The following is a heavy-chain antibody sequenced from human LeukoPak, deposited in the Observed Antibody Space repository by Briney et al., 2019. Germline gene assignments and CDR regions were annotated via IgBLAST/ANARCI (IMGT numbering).Heavy chain of an antibody. Sequence: PGGSLRLPCAASGFTFNNYWMHWVRQAPGKGLVWVSGINSDGSSATYADSVKGRFTISRDNAKNTLYLEMNSLRAEDMAVYYCAIGVVITTAFDNWGQGTLVTVSS. CDR1: GFTFNNYW. CDR2: INSDGSSA. CDR3: AIGVVITTAFDN. D-gene: IGHD3-22*01. V-gene: IGHV3-74*01. J-gene: IGHJ4*02.